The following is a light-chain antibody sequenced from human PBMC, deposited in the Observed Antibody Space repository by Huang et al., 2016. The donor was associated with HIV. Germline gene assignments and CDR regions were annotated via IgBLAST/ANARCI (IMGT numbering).Light chain of an antibody. CDR2: DAS. V-gene: IGKV3-11*01. Sequence: EIVLTQSPATLSLSPGERATLSCRASRSVRSYLAWYQQKPGQAPRLLIYDASNRATGSPARFSGSGSGTDFTLTISSLEPEDFAVYYCQQRSNWPKITFGPGTKVDIK. J-gene: IGKJ3*01. CDR1: RSVRSY. CDR3: QQRSNWPKIT.